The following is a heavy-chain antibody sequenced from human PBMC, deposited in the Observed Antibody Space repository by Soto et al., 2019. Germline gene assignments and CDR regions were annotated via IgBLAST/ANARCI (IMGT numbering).Heavy chain of an antibody. CDR2: IYYSGST. V-gene: IGHV4-59*08. Sequence: PSETLSLTCTVSGGSISSYYWSWIRQPPGKGLEWIGYIYYSGSTNYNPSLKSRVTISVDTSKNQFSLKLSSVTAADTAVYYCARGGRDTCLFDPWGQGTLVTVSS. CDR3: ARGGRDTCLFDP. J-gene: IGHJ5*02. CDR1: GGSISSYY. D-gene: IGHD3-16*01.